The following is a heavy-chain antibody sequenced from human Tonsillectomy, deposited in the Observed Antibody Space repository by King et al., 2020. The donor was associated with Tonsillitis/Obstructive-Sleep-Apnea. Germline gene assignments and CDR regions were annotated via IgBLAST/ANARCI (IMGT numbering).Heavy chain of an antibody. V-gene: IGHV4-34*01. CDR3: ARGRVFGVVIRGARDYYYMDV. CDR2: INHSGST. CDR1: GGSFSGYY. D-gene: IGHD3-3*01. J-gene: IGHJ6*03. Sequence: VQLQQWGAGLLKPSETLSLTCAVYGGSFSGYYWTWIRQPPGKGLEWIGEINHSGSTNYNPSLKSRGTISVDTSTNHFSLKLSSVTAADTAVYYCARGRVFGVVIRGARDYYYMDVWGKGTTVTVSS.